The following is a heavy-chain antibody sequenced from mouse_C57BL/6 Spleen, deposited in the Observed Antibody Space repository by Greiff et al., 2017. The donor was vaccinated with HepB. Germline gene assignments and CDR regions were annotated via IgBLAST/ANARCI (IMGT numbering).Heavy chain of an antibody. V-gene: IGHV5-17*01. CDR2: ISSGSSTI. CDR1: GFTFSDYG. J-gene: IGHJ4*01. Sequence: EVQLQESGGGLVKPGGSLKLSCAASGFTFSDYGMHWVRQAPEKGLEWVAYISSGSSTIYYADTVKGRFTISRDNAKNTLFLQMTSLRSEDTAMYYCAKGPYGSSRDYAMDYWGQGTSVTVSS. CDR3: AKGPYGSSRDYAMDY. D-gene: IGHD1-1*01.